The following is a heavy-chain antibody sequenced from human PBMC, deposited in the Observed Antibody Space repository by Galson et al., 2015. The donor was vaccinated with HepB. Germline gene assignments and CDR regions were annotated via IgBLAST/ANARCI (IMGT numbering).Heavy chain of an antibody. Sequence: ETRSLTCTVAGGSVSSGRYYWSWIRRPPGKGLEWIGDIYYSGSTNYNPSLKSRVTISVDTSKNQFSLKLSSVTAADTAVYYCAREIAVAGHDAFDIWGQGTMVTVSS. CDR2: IYYSGST. J-gene: IGHJ3*02. D-gene: IGHD6-19*01. CDR3: AREIAVAGHDAFDI. CDR1: GGSVSSGRYY. V-gene: IGHV4-61*01.